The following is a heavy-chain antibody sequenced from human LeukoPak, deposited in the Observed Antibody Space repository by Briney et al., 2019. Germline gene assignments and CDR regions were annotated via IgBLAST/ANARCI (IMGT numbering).Heavy chain of an antibody. V-gene: IGHV3-23*01. Sequence: GGSLRLSCAASGFTFSTYSMNWVRQAPGKGLEWVSAISGSGGGTYYADSVKGRFTISRDNSKNTLYLQMNSPRAEDTAVYYCAKGQLWFGEFSYFDYWGQGTLVTVSS. CDR2: ISGSGGGT. CDR1: GFTFSTYS. J-gene: IGHJ4*02. D-gene: IGHD3-10*01. CDR3: AKGQLWFGEFSYFDY.